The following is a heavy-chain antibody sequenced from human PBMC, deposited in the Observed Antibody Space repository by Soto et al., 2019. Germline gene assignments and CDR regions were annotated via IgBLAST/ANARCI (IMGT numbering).Heavy chain of an antibody. CDR1: GFTFSSYW. CDR3: GRGGSDSPMAPGY. CDR2: INPDGSAT. Sequence: GSLRLSCAASGFTFSSYWMHWVRQAPGKGLVWVSRINPDGSATNYADSVKGRFTISRDNAKNTLYLQMNSLRAEDTAVFYCGRGGSDSPMAPGYWGQGTLVTVSS. J-gene: IGHJ4*02. V-gene: IGHV3-74*01. D-gene: IGHD5-18*01.